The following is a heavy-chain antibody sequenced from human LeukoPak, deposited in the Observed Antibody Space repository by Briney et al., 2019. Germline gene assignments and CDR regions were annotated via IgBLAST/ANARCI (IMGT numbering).Heavy chain of an antibody. Sequence: PGGSLRLSCAASGFTFSSYAMHWVRQTPGKGLEWVAFIWYDGNEIYYADSMKGRFTISRDNAKNSLYLQMNSLRTEDTAVYYCAKDRPTVYSSSWLHFLDSWGQGTLVTVSS. CDR1: GFTFSSYA. D-gene: IGHD6-13*01. CDR2: IWYDGNEI. CDR3: AKDRPTVYSSSWLHFLDS. J-gene: IGHJ4*02. V-gene: IGHV3-33*03.